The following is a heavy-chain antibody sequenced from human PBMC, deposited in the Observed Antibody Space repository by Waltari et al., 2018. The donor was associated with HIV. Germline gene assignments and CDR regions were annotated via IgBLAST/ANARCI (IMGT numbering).Heavy chain of an antibody. CDR2: ISWNSGTI. D-gene: IGHD4-17*01. V-gene: IGHV3-9*01. CDR3: AKDKRSGYGGNSVWYFDL. Sequence: EVQLVESGGGGAQPGRSLRLSGAAYGLAVEDCAMTWARQAPGKGLKWFSGISWNSGTIGYADSVKGRFTISRDNAKNSLYLQMNSLRAEDTALYYCAKDKRSGYGGNSVWYFDLWGRGTLVTVSS. J-gene: IGHJ2*01. CDR1: GLAVEDCA.